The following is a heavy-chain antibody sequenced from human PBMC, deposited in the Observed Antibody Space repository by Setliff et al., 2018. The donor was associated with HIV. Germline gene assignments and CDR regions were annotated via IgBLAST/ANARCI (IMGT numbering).Heavy chain of an antibody. J-gene: IGHJ3*02. CDR1: GGSLSSSNCY. D-gene: IGHD5-18*01. V-gene: IGHV4-39*01. CDR3: ARQSDTAMVNGAFDI. CDR2: IYYSGST. Sequence: ASETLSLTCTVSGGSLSSSNCYCGWIRQPPGKGLEWIGSIYYSGSTYYNPSLKNRVTISVDTSKNQFSLKLSSVTAADTAVYYCARQSDTAMVNGAFDIWGQGTMVTVSS.